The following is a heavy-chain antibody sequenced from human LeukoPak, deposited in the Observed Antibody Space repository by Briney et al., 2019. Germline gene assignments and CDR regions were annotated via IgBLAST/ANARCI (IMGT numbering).Heavy chain of an antibody. V-gene: IGHV3-23*01. CDR1: GFTFSSYS. CDR3: VKRSMVTSGYFDY. Sequence: GGSLRLSCAASGFTFSSYSMTWVRQAPGEGLEWVAAITGSGGDTDYAVSVRGRFSISRDDSRDTLFLQMNGLRAEDTAVYYCVKRSMVTSGYFDYWGQGTLVTVSS. CDR2: ITGSGGDT. J-gene: IGHJ4*02. D-gene: IGHD5-18*01.